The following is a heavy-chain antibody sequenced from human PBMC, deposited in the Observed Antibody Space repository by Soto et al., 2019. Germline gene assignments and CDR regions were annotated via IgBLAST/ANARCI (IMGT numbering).Heavy chain of an antibody. D-gene: IGHD3-10*01. CDR1: GGSISSYY. Sequence: QVQLQESGPGLVKPSETLSLTCTVSGGSISSYYWCWIRQPPGTGLELNGYVYYSGSTNYNPSLKSRVNISECTDKNPFSLEVWSVTAADTAVYFCARSVWSVRGVLLDRGHYYYLDGWGKGTTVTVSS. CDR3: ARSVWSVRGVLLDRGHYYYLDG. J-gene: IGHJ6*03. V-gene: IGHV4-59*01. CDR2: VYYSGST.